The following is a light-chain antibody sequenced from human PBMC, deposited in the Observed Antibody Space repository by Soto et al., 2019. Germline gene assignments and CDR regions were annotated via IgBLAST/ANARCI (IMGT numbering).Light chain of an antibody. CDR3: CSYAGGSTWV. CDR1: SSDFGNYNL. J-gene: IGLJ2*01. Sequence: QSALTQPASVSGSPGQSITISCTGTSSDFGNYNLVSWYQQHPDKAPKLMIYEGSKRPSGVSNRFSGSKSGNTASLTLSGLQAEDEADYYCCSYAGGSTWVFGGGTKLTVL. CDR2: EGS. V-gene: IGLV2-23*01.